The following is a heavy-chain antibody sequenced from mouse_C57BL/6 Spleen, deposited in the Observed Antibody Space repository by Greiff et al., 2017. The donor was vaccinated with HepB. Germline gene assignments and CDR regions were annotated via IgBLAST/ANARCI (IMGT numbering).Heavy chain of an antibody. D-gene: IGHD2-1*01. CDR2: ISYDGSN. V-gene: IGHV3-6*01. J-gene: IGHJ3*01. CDR1: GYSITSGYY. CDR3: ARDGDYGTLAY. Sequence: DVKLQESGPGLVKPSQSLSLTCSVTGYSITSGYYWNWIRQFPGNKLEWMGYISYDGSNNYNPSLKNRISITRDTSKNQFFLKLNSVTTEDTATYYCARDGDYGTLAYWGQGTLVTVSA.